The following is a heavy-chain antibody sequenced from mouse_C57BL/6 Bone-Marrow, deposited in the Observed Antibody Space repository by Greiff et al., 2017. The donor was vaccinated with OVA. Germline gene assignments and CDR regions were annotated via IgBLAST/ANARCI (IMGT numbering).Heavy chain of an antibody. V-gene: IGHV5-4*03. CDR2: ISDGGSYT. CDR1: GFTFSSYA. D-gene: IGHD4-1*01. J-gene: IGHJ2*01. Sequence: EVKLVESGGGLVKPGGSLKLSCAASGFTFSSYAMSWVRQTPDKRLEWVATISDGGSYTYYPDNVKGRFTISRYHAKNTLYLQMSHLKSEDTAMYYCARGRGGTWYFDYWGQGTTLTVSS. CDR3: ARGRGGTWYFDY.